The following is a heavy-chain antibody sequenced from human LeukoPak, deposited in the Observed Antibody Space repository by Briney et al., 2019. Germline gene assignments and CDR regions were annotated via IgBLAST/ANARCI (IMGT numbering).Heavy chain of an antibody. Sequence: GGSLRLSCTGSGFTLTDHNMDGVRQAPGKGLEWVGRITSKADSYTTEYATSVKGRFTVSGNTLQNSLYLQMNSLKTEDTAVYYRTRSPLHVGPHDYWGQGTLVTVSS. CDR1: GFTLTDHN. V-gene: IGHV3-72*01. CDR2: ITSKADSYTT. J-gene: IGHJ4*02. CDR3: TRSPLHVGPHDY. D-gene: IGHD1-26*01.